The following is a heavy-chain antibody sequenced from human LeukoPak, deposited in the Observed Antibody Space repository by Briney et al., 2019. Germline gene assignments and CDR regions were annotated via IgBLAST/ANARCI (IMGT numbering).Heavy chain of an antibody. CDR1: GFTFGTYG. J-gene: IGHJ4*02. D-gene: IGHD1-26*01. CDR2: IWYDGSKK. Sequence: GRSLRLSCAASGFTFGTYGMHWVRQAPGKGLEWVAVIWYDGSKKYFADSVKGRFTISRDNSKNTLYLQMNSLRAEDTAVYYCARGDLMGATDCWGQGTLVTASS. CDR3: ARGDLMGATDC. V-gene: IGHV3-33*01.